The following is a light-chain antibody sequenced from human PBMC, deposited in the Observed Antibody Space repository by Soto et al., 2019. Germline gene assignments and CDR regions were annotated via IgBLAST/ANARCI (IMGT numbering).Light chain of an antibody. CDR1: ESISSW. Sequence: DIQMTQSPYTLSASAVDRVNITCRASESISSWLAWYQQKPGKAPKLLIYRASDLQTGLPPRFSGSGSWTEFTLTISSLQTDDIATYYCQQYSSYFFTFGPGTKVDVK. CDR2: RAS. V-gene: IGKV1-5*03. CDR3: QQYSSYFFT. J-gene: IGKJ3*01.